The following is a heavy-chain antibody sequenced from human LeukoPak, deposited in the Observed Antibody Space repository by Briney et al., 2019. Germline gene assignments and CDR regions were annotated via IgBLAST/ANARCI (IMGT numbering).Heavy chain of an antibody. V-gene: IGHV3-48*01. J-gene: IGHJ3*02. D-gene: IGHD3-16*02. CDR1: GFTFSSYS. CDR2: ISSSSSTI. Sequence: GGSLRLSCAASGFTFSSYSMNWVRQAPGKGLDWVSCISSSSSTIYYADSVKGRFTISRDNAKNSLYLQMNSLRAEDTAVYYCARAGVIPSAFDIWGQGTMVTVSS. CDR3: ARAGVIPSAFDI.